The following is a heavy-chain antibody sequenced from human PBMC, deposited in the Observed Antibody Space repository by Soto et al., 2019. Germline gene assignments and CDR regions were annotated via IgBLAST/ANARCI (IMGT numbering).Heavy chain of an antibody. J-gene: IGHJ4*02. D-gene: IGHD5-12*01. V-gene: IGHV4-4*02. CDR3: AREDGYNLANYFDY. Sequence: PSETLSLTCAVSGGSISSSNWWSWVRQPPGKGLEWIGEIYHSGSTNYNPSLKSRVTISVDKSKNQFSLKLSSVTAADTAVYYCAREDGYNLANYFDYWGLGTLVTVSS. CDR2: IYHSGST. CDR1: GGSISSSNW.